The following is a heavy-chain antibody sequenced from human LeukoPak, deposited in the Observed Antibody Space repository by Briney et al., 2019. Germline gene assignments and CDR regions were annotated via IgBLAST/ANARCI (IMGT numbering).Heavy chain of an antibody. CDR3: ARSSFTSGSSYFDY. CDR2: ISSTTSYT. V-gene: IGHV3-11*03. J-gene: IGHJ4*02. Sequence: GGSLRLSCAASGFTFSDYYMSWIRQAPGKGLEWLSYISSTTSYTDYADSVKGRFTISRDNAKNSLYLQMNSLRAEDTAVYYCARSSFTSGSSYFDYWGQGTQVTVSA. D-gene: IGHD3-10*01. CDR1: GFTFSDYY.